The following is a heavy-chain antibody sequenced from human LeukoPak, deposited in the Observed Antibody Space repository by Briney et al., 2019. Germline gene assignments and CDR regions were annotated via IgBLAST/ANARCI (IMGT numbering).Heavy chain of an antibody. CDR1: GFTVSSNY. D-gene: IGHD1-26*01. Sequence: GGSLRLSCAASGFTVSSNYMSWVRQAPGKGLEWVSVIYSGGSTYYADSVKGRFTISRDNSKNTLYLQMNSLRAEDTAVYYCARDPKVGATELDAFDIWCQGTMVTVSS. CDR3: ARDPKVGATELDAFDI. J-gene: IGHJ3*02. CDR2: IYSGGST. V-gene: IGHV3-66*01.